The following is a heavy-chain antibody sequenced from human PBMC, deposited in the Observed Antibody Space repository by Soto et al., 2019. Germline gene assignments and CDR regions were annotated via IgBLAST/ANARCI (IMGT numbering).Heavy chain of an antibody. J-gene: IGHJ4*02. CDR1: GVSISSGGYY. CDR3: ARQRSSAWCFDY. V-gene: IGHV4-31*03. CDR2: IYYSGST. Sequence: PSGTLSLTCTVSGVSISSGGYYWTWIRQHPQKGLEWIGHIYYSGSTYYNPSLKSRVTVSVDTSKNQFSLKLSSVTAADTAVYYCARQRSSAWCFDYWGQGTLVTVSS. D-gene: IGHD6-19*01.